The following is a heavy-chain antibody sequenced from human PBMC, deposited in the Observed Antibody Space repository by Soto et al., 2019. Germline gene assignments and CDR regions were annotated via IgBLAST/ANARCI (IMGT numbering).Heavy chain of an antibody. CDR1: GFTVTNTW. CDR2: IKSKTDGGTT. J-gene: IGHJ5*02. CDR3: TTSSSTNGWS. Sequence: PGGSLRLSCAASGFTVTNTWMSWVRQAPGKGLEWVGRIKSKTDGGTTDYAAAVKGRFTISRDDSRNTLYLQMNSLKTEDTAVYYCTTSSSTNGWSWGQGTLVTVSS. D-gene: IGHD2-8*01. V-gene: IGHV3-15*01.